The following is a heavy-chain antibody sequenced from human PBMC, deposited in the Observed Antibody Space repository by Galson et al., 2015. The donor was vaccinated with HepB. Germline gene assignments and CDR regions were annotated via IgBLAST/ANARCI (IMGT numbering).Heavy chain of an antibody. J-gene: IGHJ2*01. CDR2: ISHDGSNK. CDR1: GFTFSSYG. V-gene: IGHV3-30*18. D-gene: IGHD3-10*01. CDR3: AKDRTVRGVILKAWYFDL. Sequence: SLRLSCAASGFTFSSYGMHWVRQAPGKGLEWVAVISHDGSNKYYADSVKGRFTISRDNSKNTLYLQMNSLRAEDTAVYYCAKDRTVRGVILKAWYFDLWGRGTLVTVSS.